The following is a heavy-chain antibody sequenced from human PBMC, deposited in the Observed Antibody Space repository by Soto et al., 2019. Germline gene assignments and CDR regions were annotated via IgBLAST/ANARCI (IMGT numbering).Heavy chain of an antibody. CDR3: ASSPLPAAKWQYSYGSGQLDFDY. V-gene: IGHV4-59*01. CDR2: IYYSRST. Sequence: PSETLSLTCTVSGGSISSYYWSWIRQPPGKGLEWIGYIYYSRSTNYNPALQSRVTISVDTYKNQFSLKLSSVTAADTSVYYCASSPLPAAKWQYSYGSGQLDFDYWGQGTLVTVSS. J-gene: IGHJ4*02. D-gene: IGHD5-18*01. CDR1: GGSISSYY.